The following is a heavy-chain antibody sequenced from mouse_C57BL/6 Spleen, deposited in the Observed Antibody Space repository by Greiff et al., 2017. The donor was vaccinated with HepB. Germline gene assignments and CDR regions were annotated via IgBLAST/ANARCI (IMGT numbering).Heavy chain of an antibody. Sequence: QVQLQQSGAELVKPGASVKLSCKASGYTFTSYWMHWVKQRPGRGLEWIGRIAPNSGGTKYNEKFKSKATLTVDKPSSTAYMQLSSLTSEDSAVYYCATDYFDYWGQGTTLTVSS. CDR1: GYTFTSYW. J-gene: IGHJ2*01. CDR3: ATDYFDY. V-gene: IGHV1-72*01. CDR2: IAPNSGGT.